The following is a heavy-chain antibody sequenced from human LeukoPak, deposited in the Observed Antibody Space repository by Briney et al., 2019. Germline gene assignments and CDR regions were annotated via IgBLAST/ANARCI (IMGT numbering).Heavy chain of an antibody. CDR1: GYSFTSYW. CDR3: ASSLSGSYSFDY. CDR2: IYPGDSDT. J-gene: IGHJ4*02. Sequence: GVSLQISCQGSGYSFTSYWIGWVRQLPGKGLEWMGIIYPGDSDTRYSPSFQGQVTISADKSISTAYLQWSSLKASDTAMYYCASSLSGSYSFDYWGQGTLVTVSS. D-gene: IGHD1-26*01. V-gene: IGHV5-51*01.